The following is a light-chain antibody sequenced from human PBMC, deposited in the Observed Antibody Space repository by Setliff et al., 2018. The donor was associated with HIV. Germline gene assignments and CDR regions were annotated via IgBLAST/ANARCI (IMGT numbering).Light chain of an antibody. CDR1: SSDVGDYNF. J-gene: IGLJ1*01. Sequence: QSALTQPRSVSGSPGQSVTIACTGTSSDVGDYNFVSWYQLHPGKAPKLIIYDVTKRPSGVPDRFSGSKSANAASLTISGLQAEDEADYYCCSSAGTYTSFFVFGTGTKVTVL. V-gene: IGLV2-11*01. CDR2: DVT. CDR3: CSSAGTYTSFFV.